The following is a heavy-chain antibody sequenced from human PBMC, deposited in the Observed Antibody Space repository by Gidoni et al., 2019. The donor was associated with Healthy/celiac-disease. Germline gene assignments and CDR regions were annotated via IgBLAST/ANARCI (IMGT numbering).Heavy chain of an antibody. V-gene: IGHV3-74*01. J-gene: IGHJ5*02. D-gene: IGHD3-22*01. CDR3: ARGGYYDSSGGNWFDP. CDR2: INSDGSST. Sequence: EVQLVESGGGLVQPGGSLRLSCAASGFTFSSYWMHWVRRAPGKGLVWVSRINSDGSSTSYADSVKGRFTISRDNAKNTLYLQMNSLRAEDTAVYYCARGGYYDSSGGNWFDPWGQGTLVTVSS. CDR1: GFTFSSYW.